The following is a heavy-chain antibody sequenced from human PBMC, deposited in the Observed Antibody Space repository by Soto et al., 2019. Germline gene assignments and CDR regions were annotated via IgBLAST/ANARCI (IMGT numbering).Heavy chain of an antibody. CDR3: AREALGRGYFDY. D-gene: IGHD1-1*01. CDR1: GFTFSSDW. V-gene: IGHV3-7*03. J-gene: IGHJ4*02. Sequence: GGSLRLSCAASGFTFSSDWMSWVRQAPGKGLEWVANIKQDGSETYYVDSVKGRFTISRDNAKNSLYLQMNSLRAEDTAVYYCAREALGRGYFDYWGQGTLVTVSS. CDR2: IKQDGSET.